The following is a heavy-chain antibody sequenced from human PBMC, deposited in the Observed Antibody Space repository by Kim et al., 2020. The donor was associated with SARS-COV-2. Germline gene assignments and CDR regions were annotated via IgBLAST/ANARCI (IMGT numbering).Heavy chain of an antibody. V-gene: IGHV1-18*01. CDR2: ISAYNGNT. Sequence: ASVKVSCKASGYTFTSYGISWVRQAPGQGLEWMGWISAYNGNTNYAQSLQGRVTMTTDTSTGTAYMELRRLKSDDTAVYYCASSDLYDHVWGSYRLFYGMDVWGQGTTVTVSS. CDR3: ASSDLYDHVWGSYRLFYGMDV. D-gene: IGHD3-16*02. CDR1: GYTFTSYG. J-gene: IGHJ6*02.